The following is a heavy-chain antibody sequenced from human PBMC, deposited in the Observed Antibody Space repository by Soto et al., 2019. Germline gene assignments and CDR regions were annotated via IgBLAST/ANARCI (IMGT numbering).Heavy chain of an antibody. CDR2: INHSGST. CDR3: AFHGGGSTYYYDSSGYYWSPTGDYGMDV. Sequence: PSETLSLTCSVSGGSIGSYYWSWIRQPPGKGLEWIGYINHSGSTNYNPSLKSRVTISVDTSKNQFSLKLSSVTAADTAVYYCAFHGGGSTYYYDSSGYYWSPTGDYGMDVWGQGTTVTVSS. V-gene: IGHV4-59*04. J-gene: IGHJ6*02. CDR1: GGSIGSYY. D-gene: IGHD3-22*01.